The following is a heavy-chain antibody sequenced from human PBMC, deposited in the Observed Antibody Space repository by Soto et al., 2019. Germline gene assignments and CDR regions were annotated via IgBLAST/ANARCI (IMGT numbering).Heavy chain of an antibody. CDR1: GGTFSSYA. V-gene: IGHV1-69*13. Sequence: GASVKVSCKASGGTFSSYAISWVRQAPGQGLEWMGGIIPIFGTANYAQKFQGRVTLTADESTRKAYMALSSLRSEDTAVYYCARKTPGPADEVYYYYGMDVWGQGTTVTVSS. CDR2: IIPIFGTA. J-gene: IGHJ6*02. D-gene: IGHD7-27*01. CDR3: ARKTPGPADEVYYYYGMDV.